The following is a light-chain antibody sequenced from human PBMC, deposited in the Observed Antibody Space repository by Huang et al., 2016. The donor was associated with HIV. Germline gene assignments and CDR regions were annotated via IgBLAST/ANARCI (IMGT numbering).Light chain of an antibody. Sequence: EIVLTQSPATLSLSPGERATHSCGASQSVSSNYLAWYQQKPGLAPRLLIYDASSRAPGTPDRFSGSESGTDFTLTITRLEPEDFAVYYCQQYGNSPWTFGQGTKVEIK. J-gene: IGKJ1*01. V-gene: IGKV3D-20*01. CDR1: QSVSSNY. CDR2: DAS. CDR3: QQYGNSPWT.